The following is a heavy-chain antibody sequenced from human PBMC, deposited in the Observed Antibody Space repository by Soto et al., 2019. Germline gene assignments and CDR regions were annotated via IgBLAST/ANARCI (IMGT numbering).Heavy chain of an antibody. Sequence: GESLMIYCKGSGYSLTTYWIGWVRQMPGKGLEWMGIIYPGDSDTRYSPSFQGQVTISPDKSISTAYPQWTSLKASDTAMYYCAGGGSGNHFDYWGQGTQVTVSS. CDR1: GYSLTTYW. J-gene: IGHJ4*02. CDR3: AGGGSGNHFDY. CDR2: IYPGDSDT. D-gene: IGHD2-15*01. V-gene: IGHV5-51*01.